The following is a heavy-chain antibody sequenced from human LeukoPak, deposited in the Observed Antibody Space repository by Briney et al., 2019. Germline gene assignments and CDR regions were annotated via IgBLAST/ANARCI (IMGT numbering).Heavy chain of an antibody. CDR3: AKVGYYDSSGYYSLGCDY. J-gene: IGHJ4*02. V-gene: IGHV3-23*01. D-gene: IGHD3-22*01. CDR1: GFTFSSYA. CDR2: ISGSGGST. Sequence: GGSLSLSCAASGFTFSSYAMSWVRQAPGKGLEWVSAISGSGGSTYYADSVKGRFTISRDNSKNTLYLQMNSLRAEDTAVYYCAKVGYYDSSGYYSLGCDYWGQGTLVTVSS.